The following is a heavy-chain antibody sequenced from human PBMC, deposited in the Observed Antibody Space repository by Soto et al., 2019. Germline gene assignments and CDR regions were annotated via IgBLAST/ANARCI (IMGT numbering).Heavy chain of an antibody. CDR3: TIGAWAAVAGRGNWFDP. Sequence: HPGGSLRLSCAASGFTFSNYAMSWVRQAPGKGLEWVSSISGNGGSTYYADSVKGRFTISRDNSKSTLDLQVNSLRAEDTAVYHCTIGAWAAVAGRGNWFDPWGQGTQVTVSS. CDR2: ISGNGGST. D-gene: IGHD6-19*01. J-gene: IGHJ5*02. V-gene: IGHV3-23*01. CDR1: GFTFSNYA.